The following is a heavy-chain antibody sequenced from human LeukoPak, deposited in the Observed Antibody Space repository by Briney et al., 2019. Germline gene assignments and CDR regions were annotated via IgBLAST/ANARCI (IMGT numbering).Heavy chain of an antibody. D-gene: IGHD3-3*01. V-gene: IGHV4-34*01. J-gene: IGHJ4*02. CDR1: GGSFSGYY. Sequence: SETLSLTCAVYGGSFSGYYWSWIRQPPGKGLEWIGEINHSGSTNYNPSLKSRVTISVDTSKNQFSLKLSSVTAADTAVYYCARGLSVGVAALYFGYWGQGTLVTVSS. CDR3: ARGLSVGVAALYFGY. CDR2: INHSGST.